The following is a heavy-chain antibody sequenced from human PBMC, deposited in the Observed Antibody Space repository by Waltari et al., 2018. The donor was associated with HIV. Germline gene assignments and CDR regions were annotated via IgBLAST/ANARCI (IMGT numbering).Heavy chain of an antibody. CDR3: ARRSSSGLAS. J-gene: IGHJ1*01. CDR2: IYYIGNT. CDR1: GASVNSANFY. V-gene: IGHV4-61*01. D-gene: IGHD3-3*01. Sequence: QVKLQESGPGVVRPSKTLTLTRTVSGASVNSANFYWSWIRQAPGKGLEWIGYIYYIGNTTYNPVLMIGVSMSIDKSKQLVSLILRSVTGAYSSVYYCARRSSSGLASWGQGFLVTV.